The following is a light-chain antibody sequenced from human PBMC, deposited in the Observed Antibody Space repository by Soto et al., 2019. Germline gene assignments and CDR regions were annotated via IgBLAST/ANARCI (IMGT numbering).Light chain of an antibody. CDR3: QQYNAN. CDR1: QSISTW. CDR2: DVS. Sequence: DIQMTQSPSTLSASIGDRVTITCRASQSISTWLAWYQQRPGKAPQLLIYDVSTLAGGVPSRFSGSGSGTEFTLTISSLQPDDFATYYCQQYNANFGPGTKVDIK. V-gene: IGKV1-5*01. J-gene: IGKJ3*01.